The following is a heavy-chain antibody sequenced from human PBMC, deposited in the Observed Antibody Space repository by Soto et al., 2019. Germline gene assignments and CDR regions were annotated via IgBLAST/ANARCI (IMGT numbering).Heavy chain of an antibody. CDR3: ARTIGYCSCGSCYGNYYFDY. CDR1: GGSISSSNW. V-gene: IGHV4-4*02. CDR2: IYHSGST. J-gene: IGHJ4*02. D-gene: IGHD2-15*01. Sequence: QVQLQESGPGLVKPSGTLSLTCAVSGGSISSSNWWSWVRQPPGKGLEWIGEIYHSGSTNYNPSLKSRVTISVDKSKNQFSLKLSSVTAADTAVYYCARTIGYCSCGSCYGNYYFDYWGQGTLVTVSS.